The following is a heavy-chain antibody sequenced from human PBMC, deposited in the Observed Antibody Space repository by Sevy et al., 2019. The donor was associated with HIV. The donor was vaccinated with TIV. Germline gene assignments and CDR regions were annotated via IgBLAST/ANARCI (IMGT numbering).Heavy chain of an antibody. CDR1: GFMFDDFA. CDR3: VKDLTVTTSEGDFHYGMDV. J-gene: IGHJ6*02. V-gene: IGHV3-9*01. D-gene: IGHD4-4*01. CDR2: INWNSGKV. Sequence: GGSLRLSCTASGFMFDDFAMHWVRQRPGKGLEWVSTINWNSGKVDYVDSVKGRFSVSRDNAKSSLYIEMTSLRGDDTALYYCVKDLTVTTSEGDFHYGMDVWGQGTTVTVSS.